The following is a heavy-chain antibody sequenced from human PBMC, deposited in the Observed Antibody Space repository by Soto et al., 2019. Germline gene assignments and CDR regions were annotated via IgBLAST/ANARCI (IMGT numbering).Heavy chain of an antibody. D-gene: IGHD1-26*01. V-gene: IGHV6-1*01. J-gene: IGHJ4*01. CDR3: ARGEQYSGRIFDY. CDR1: GDSVSSNSAG. Sequence: PSQTLSLTCAITGDSVSSNSAGWSWVRQSPSRGLEWLGRTYYRSKWYYEYAVSVRGRITVNPDTSKNQYSLQLNSVTPEDTAVYFCARGEQYSGRIFDYWGQGTLVTVSS. CDR2: TYYRSKWYY.